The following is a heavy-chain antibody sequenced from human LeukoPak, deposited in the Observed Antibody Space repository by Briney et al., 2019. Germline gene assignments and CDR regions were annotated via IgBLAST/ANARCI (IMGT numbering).Heavy chain of an antibody. CDR2: IWYDGSNK. Sequence: GRSLRLSCAASGFTFSSYGMHWVRQAPGKGLEWVAVIWYDGSNKYYAESVKGRFTISRDNSKNTLYLEMNSLRAEDTAVYYCARVVYCSGGSCHIFAFDIWGRGTMVTVSS. CDR3: ARVVYCSGGSCHIFAFDI. V-gene: IGHV3-33*01. D-gene: IGHD2-15*01. J-gene: IGHJ3*02. CDR1: GFTFSSYG.